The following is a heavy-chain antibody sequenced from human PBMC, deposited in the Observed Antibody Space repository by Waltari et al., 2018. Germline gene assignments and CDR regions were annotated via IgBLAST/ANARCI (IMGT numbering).Heavy chain of an antibody. CDR1: GGSLGGFY. CDR3: ALDDDILTGPTSNWYFDI. J-gene: IGHJ2*01. Sequence: QVQLQQWGAGLLKPSETLSLTCAVSGGSLGGFYWSWLRQSPGKGLEWIGEINQNGTTNYNPSLKSRVTVSVDTSRKQFSLNLSSVTAADTGVYYCALDDDILTGPTSNWYFDIWGRGTLVTVSS. D-gene: IGHD3-9*01. CDR2: INQNGTT. V-gene: IGHV4-34*01.